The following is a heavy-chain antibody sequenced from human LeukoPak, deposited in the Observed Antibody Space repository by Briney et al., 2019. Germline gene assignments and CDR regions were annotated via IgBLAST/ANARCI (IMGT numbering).Heavy chain of an antibody. Sequence: SETLSLTCTVSGGSISRSTYYWAWIRQPPGKGLEWIGSVYYGRSPYFNPSLESRATISVDTSKNHFSLKMSSVTAADTAVYYCARSSGTGTFSYWGQGTLVTVSS. D-gene: IGHD6-25*01. CDR1: GGSISRSTYY. V-gene: IGHV4-39*02. CDR3: ARSSGTGTFSY. CDR2: VYYGRSP. J-gene: IGHJ4*02.